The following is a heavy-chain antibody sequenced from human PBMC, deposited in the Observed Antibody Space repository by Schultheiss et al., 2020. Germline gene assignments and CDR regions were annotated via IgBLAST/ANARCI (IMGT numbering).Heavy chain of an antibody. V-gene: IGHV3-23*01. CDR3: ATSAILGVAFDH. Sequence: GGSLRLSCAASGFTFSSYGMHWVRQAPGKGLEWVSAISGSGGSTYYADSVEGRFTISRDNSKNTLYLQMSSLRAEDTAVYYCATSAILGVAFDHWGQGTLVTVSS. J-gene: IGHJ4*02. CDR1: GFTFSSYG. CDR2: ISGSGGST. D-gene: IGHD3-3*01.